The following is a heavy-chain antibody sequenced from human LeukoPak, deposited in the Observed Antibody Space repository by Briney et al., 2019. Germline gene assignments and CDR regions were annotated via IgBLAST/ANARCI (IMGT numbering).Heavy chain of an antibody. V-gene: IGHV4-59*01. CDR3: ARAGGYSSSWYYFDY. CDR2: IYHSGDT. J-gene: IGHJ4*02. CDR1: GGSISSFY. Sequence: SETLSLTCTVSGGSISSFYWNWIRQPPGKGLEWIAYIYHSGDTRYNPSLKSRVTISVDTSKSQFSLKLSSVTAADTAVYYCARAGGYSSSWYYFDYWGQGTLVTVSS. D-gene: IGHD6-13*01.